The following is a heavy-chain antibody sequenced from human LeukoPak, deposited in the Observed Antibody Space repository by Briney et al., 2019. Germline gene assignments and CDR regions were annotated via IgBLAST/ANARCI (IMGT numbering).Heavy chain of an antibody. V-gene: IGHV3-9*01. Sequence: GRSLRLSCAASGFTFDDYAMHWVRQAPGKGLEWVSGISWNSGSIGYADSVKGRFTISRDNAKNSLYLQMNSLRAEDTAVYYCAGEEKASNDYWGQGTLVTVSS. CDR1: GFTFDDYA. J-gene: IGHJ4*02. CDR2: ISWNSGSI. D-gene: IGHD1-26*01. CDR3: AGEEKASNDY.